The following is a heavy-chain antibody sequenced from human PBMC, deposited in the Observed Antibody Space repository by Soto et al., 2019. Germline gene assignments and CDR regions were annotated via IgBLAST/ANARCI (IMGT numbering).Heavy chain of an antibody. V-gene: IGHV5-10-1*01. D-gene: IGHD2-2*01. J-gene: IGHJ6*01. CDR2: IDPSDSYT. CDR1: GYSFTSYW. Sequence: ESLTISFRGSGYSFTSYWISLVRQMPGKGLEWMGSIDPSDSYTNYSPSFQGHVTISADKSISTAYLQWSSLKASDTAMYYCARHKKGAPFAGACSTSCYHTGDYYYYGMDVWGQGTKVTVYS. CDR3: ARHKKGAPFAGACSTSCYHTGDYYYYGMDV.